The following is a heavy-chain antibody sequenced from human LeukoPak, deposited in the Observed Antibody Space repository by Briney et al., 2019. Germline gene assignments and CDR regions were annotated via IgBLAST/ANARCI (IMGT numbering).Heavy chain of an antibody. V-gene: IGHV1-8*03. J-gene: IGHJ6*03. CDR3: ARRAVGNSHYYYMDV. D-gene: IGHD6-19*01. CDR1: GYTFTSYD. Sequence: PWASVQFSCKASGYTFTSYDIHWVRQVTGQGLVWMGWMNPNSGNTGYAQNFQGRVTISRNTSITTAYMELSSLTSEDTAVYYCARRAVGNSHYYYMDVWGRGTTVTVSS. CDR2: MNPNSGNT.